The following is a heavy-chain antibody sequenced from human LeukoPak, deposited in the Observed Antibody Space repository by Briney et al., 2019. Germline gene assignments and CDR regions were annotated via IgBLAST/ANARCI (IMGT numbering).Heavy chain of an antibody. D-gene: IGHD2-21*02. CDR3: AREKAGAYCGGDCPYYFDY. CDR1: GGSISSYY. CDR2: IYYSGST. Sequence: SETLSLTCTVSGGSISSYYWSWIRQPPGKGLEWIGYIYYSGSTNYNPSLKSRVTISVDTSKNQFSLKLSSVTAADTAVYYYAREKAGAYCGGDCPYYFDYWGQGTLVTVSS. J-gene: IGHJ4*02. V-gene: IGHV4-59*01.